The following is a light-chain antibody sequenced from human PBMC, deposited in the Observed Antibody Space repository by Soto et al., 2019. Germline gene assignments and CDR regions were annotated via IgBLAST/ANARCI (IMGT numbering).Light chain of an antibody. CDR3: QQRLT. V-gene: IGKV3-15*01. CDR1: QSVSSN. Sequence: EMVMTQSPATLSVSPGERATLSCRASQSVSSNLAWYQQKPGQAPRLLIYGASTRATGIPARFSGSGSGTDFALAISRLEPEDFAVYFCQQRLTFGGGTKVDIK. CDR2: GAS. J-gene: IGKJ4*01.